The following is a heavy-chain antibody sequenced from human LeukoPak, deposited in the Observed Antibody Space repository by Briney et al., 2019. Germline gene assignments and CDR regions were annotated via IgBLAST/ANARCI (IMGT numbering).Heavy chain of an antibody. CDR2: ISDSGGNT. CDR1: GFTFNSYA. V-gene: IGHV3-23*01. J-gene: IGHJ4*02. Sequence: PGGSLRLSCAASGFTFNSYAMSWVRQAPWERLQWVSGISDSGGNTYYADSVRGRFTISRDNSKNTLYLQMNSLRAEDTAVYYCARHRSSWLIDYWGQGNPGHRLL. CDR3: ARHRSSWLIDY. D-gene: IGHD6-6*01.